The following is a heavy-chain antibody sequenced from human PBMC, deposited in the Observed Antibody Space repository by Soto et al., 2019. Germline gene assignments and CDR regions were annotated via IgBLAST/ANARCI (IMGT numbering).Heavy chain of an antibody. CDR2: IWYDGSNK. CDR3: ARDLSHSSSWYELQGFDY. V-gene: IGHV3-33*01. CDR1: GFTFSSYG. J-gene: IGHJ4*02. Sequence: ESGGGVVQPGRSLRLSCAASGFTFSSYGMHWVRQAPGKGLEWVAVIWYDGSNKYYADSVKGRFTISRDNSKNTLYLQMNSLRAEDTAVYYCARDLSHSSSWYELQGFDYWGQGTLVTVSS. D-gene: IGHD6-13*01.